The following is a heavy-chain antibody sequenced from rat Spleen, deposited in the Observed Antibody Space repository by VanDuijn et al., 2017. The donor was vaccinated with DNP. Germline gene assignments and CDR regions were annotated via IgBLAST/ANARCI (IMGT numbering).Heavy chain of an antibody. Sequence: VQLKESGPGLVQPSQTLSLTCTVSGLSLTSYHVHWVRQPPGKGLEWMGSVNSAGTTNYNPSLKSRISITRDTSKNQLFLQVNSVTTEDTATYYCARWPGYNPPYAMDAWGQGTSVTVSS. CDR3: ARWPGYNPPYAMDA. V-gene: IGHV3-3*01. J-gene: IGHJ4*01. CDR2: VNSAGTT. D-gene: IGHD1-4*01. CDR1: GLSLTSYHV.